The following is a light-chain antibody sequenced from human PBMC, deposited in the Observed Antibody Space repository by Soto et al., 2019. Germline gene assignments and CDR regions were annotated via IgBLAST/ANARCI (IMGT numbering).Light chain of an antibody. CDR3: QQYADWPKT. Sequence: EIVMTQSPATLSVSPGERATLSCRASQSVSSKLAWYQQKPGQAPRLLIYRASTRATDIPARFSGSGSGTEFTLTISSLQSEDFAVYFCQQYADWPKTFGQGTKVDIK. J-gene: IGKJ1*01. CDR2: RAS. V-gene: IGKV3-15*01. CDR1: QSVSSK.